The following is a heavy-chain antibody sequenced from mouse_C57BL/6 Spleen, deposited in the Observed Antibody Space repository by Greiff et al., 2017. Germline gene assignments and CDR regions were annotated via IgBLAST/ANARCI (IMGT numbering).Heavy chain of an antibody. V-gene: IGHV1-20*01. CDR3: AREEGHYYGSTQFAY. Sequence: LQQSGPELVKPGDSVKISCKASGYSFTGYFMNWVMQSHGKSLEWIGRINPYNGDTFYNQKFKGKATLTVDKSSSTAHMELRSLTSEDSAVYYCAREEGHYYGSTQFAYWGQGTLVTVSA. D-gene: IGHD1-1*01. J-gene: IGHJ3*01. CDR2: INPYNGDT. CDR1: GYSFTGYF.